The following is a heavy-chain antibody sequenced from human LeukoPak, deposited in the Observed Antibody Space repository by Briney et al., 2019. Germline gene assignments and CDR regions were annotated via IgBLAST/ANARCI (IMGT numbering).Heavy chain of an antibody. Sequence: GGSLRLSCAASGFTFSSYSMNWVRQAPGKGLESVSSISNGRRYIYYADSVKGRFTISRDNAKNSLYLQMNSLRAEDTAVYYCARQYCANGVCYGVYNYYGMDVWGQGTTVTVSS. CDR2: ISNGRRYI. D-gene: IGHD2-8*01. CDR3: ARQYCANGVCYGVYNYYGMDV. CDR1: GFTFSSYS. J-gene: IGHJ6*02. V-gene: IGHV3-21*01.